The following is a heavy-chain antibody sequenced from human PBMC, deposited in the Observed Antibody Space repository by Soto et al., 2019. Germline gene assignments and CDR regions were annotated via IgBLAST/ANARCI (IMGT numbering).Heavy chain of an antibody. D-gene: IGHD3-16*01. V-gene: IGHV4-4*07. J-gene: IGHJ4*02. CDR3: ARLGNNGQTIDF. Sequence: PSETLSLTCTVSGGSISDYFWSWIRQPAGKGLEWVGRIYTSGTTNYNPSLKSRVTMSVDTSKNHFSLRLSSMTAADSAVYYCARLGNNGQTIDFWGQGILVTVFS. CDR1: GGSISDYF. CDR2: IYTSGTT.